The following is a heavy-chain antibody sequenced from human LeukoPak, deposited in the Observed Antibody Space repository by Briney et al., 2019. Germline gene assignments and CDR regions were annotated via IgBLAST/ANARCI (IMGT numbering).Heavy chain of an antibody. D-gene: IGHD3-9*01. J-gene: IGHJ4*02. CDR3: ARGGRYFDWLFPFVY. CDR1: GYTFTSYG. CDR2: ISAYNGNT. Sequence: ASVKVSCKASGYTFTSYGISWVRQAPGQGLEWTGWISAYNGNTNYAQKLQGRVTMTTDTSTSTAYMELRSLRSDDTAVYYCARGGRYFDWLFPFVYWGQGTLVAVSS. V-gene: IGHV1-18*04.